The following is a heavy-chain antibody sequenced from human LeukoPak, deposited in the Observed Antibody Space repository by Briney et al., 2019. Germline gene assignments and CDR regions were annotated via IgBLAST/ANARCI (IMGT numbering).Heavy chain of an antibody. CDR3: ARGGGDIVVVVAATPKNWFDP. D-gene: IGHD2-15*01. V-gene: IGHV1-2*02. CDR1: GYTFTGYY. Sequence: ASVKVSCKASGYTFTGYYMHWVRQAPGQGLEWMGWINPNSGGTNYAQKFQGRVTMTRDTSISTAYMELSRLRSDDTAVYYCARGGGDIVVVVAATPKNWFDPWGQGTLVTVSS. J-gene: IGHJ5*02. CDR2: INPNSGGT.